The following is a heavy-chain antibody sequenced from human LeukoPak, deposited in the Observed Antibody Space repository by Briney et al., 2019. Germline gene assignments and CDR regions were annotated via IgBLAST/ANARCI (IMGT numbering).Heavy chain of an antibody. CDR2: ISYIGST. V-gene: IGHV4-59*11. Sequence: SETLFLTCAVSADSFSSHYWTWIRQPPGKGLEWIGYISYIGSTNYNPSLKSRVTISIDTSRNQFSLRLSSVTAADTAVYYCARDLVTVTKGFDIWGQGTMVSVSS. D-gene: IGHD4-17*01. J-gene: IGHJ3*02. CDR3: ARDLVTVTKGFDI. CDR1: ADSFSSHY.